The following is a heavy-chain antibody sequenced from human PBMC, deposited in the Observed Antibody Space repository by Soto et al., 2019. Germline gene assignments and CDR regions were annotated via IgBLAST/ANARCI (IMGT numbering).Heavy chain of an antibody. V-gene: IGHV4-39*02. CDR1: GGSISYNSYY. Sequence: PSDTLSLTCSVSGGSISYNSYYWGWIRQPPGKGLEWVGGIFYTGTTYYSPSLKDRVTISVDTSKNSFSLNLTSVTAADTAVYFCARLVVVAPVANAWGPGTPVTVYS. J-gene: IGHJ5*02. CDR3: ARLVVVAPVANA. D-gene: IGHD2-2*01. CDR2: IFYTGTT.